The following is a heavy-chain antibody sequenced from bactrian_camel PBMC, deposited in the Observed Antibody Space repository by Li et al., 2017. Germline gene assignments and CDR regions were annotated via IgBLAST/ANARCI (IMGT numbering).Heavy chain of an antibody. V-gene: IGHV3S53*01. Sequence: HVQLVESGGGSVQAGGSLRLSCTVAVPAYTCTGWFRQAPGKERGVVAAIENNGRTSYLDSVKARFIVSQDNAKNTTYLQIDNLKPEDTAVYYCATEAKNSPYEYVFWGQGTQVTVSS. D-gene: IGHD3*01. CDR1: VPAYTCT. CDR3: ATEAKNSPYEYVF. CDR2: IENNGRT. J-gene: IGHJ4*01.